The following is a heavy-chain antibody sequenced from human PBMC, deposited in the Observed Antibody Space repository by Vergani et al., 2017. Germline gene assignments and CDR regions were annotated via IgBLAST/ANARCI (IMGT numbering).Heavy chain of an antibody. D-gene: IGHD1-1*01. Sequence: QVQLVQSGAEVKKPGSSVKVSCKASGGTFSSYAISWVRQAPGQGLEWMGGIIPIFGTANYAQKFQGRVTITADESTSTAYMELSSLRSEDTAVYYCARVTSNDGSGYYYYYMDVWDGGTAVTVSS. CDR2: IIPIFGTA. J-gene: IGHJ6*03. CDR3: ARVTSNDGSGYYYYYMDV. V-gene: IGHV1-69*01. CDR1: GGTFSSYA.